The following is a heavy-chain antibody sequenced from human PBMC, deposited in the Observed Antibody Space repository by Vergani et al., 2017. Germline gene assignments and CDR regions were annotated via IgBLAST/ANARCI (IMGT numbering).Heavy chain of an antibody. CDR2: MNPNSGNT. CDR3: ASERITMVRGVISQNWLDP. D-gene: IGHD3-10*01. V-gene: IGHV1-8*01. Sequence: QVQLVQSWAEVKKPGASVKVSCKASGYTFTSYDINWVRQATGQGLEWMGWMNPNSGNTGYAQKFQGRVTMTRNTSISTAYMELSSLRSEDTAVYYCASERITMVRGVISQNWLDPWGQGTLVTVSS. CDR1: GYTFTSYD. J-gene: IGHJ5*02.